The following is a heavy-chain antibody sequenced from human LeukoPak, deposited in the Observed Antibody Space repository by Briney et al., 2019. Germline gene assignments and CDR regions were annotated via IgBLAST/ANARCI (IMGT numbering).Heavy chain of an antibody. Sequence: GASVKISCKVSGYTFTDYYMHWVQQAPGKGLKWMGLVDPEDGETIYAEKFQGRVAITADTSTDTAYMELSSLRSEDTAVYYCATGPLAGAFDIWGQGTMVTVSS. CDR1: GYTFTDYY. CDR2: VDPEDGET. J-gene: IGHJ3*02. V-gene: IGHV1-69-2*01. CDR3: ATGPLAGAFDI.